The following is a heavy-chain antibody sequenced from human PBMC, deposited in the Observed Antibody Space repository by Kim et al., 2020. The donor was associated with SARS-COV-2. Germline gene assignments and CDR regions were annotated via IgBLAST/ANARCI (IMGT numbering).Heavy chain of an antibody. V-gene: IGHV3-9*01. D-gene: IGHD6-19*01. Sequence: YADSVKGRFTTSSSNAKNSRYLQMNSLRAEDTALYYCAKDIGYSSGLIDYWGQGTLVTVSS. J-gene: IGHJ4*02. CDR3: AKDIGYSSGLIDY.